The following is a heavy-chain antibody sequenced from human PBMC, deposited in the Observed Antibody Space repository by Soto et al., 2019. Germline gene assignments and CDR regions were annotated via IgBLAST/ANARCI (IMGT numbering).Heavy chain of an antibody. CDR1: GYTLTNHW. J-gene: IGHJ4*02. V-gene: IGHV5-10-1*01. CDR3: ARHASYYVSSGYFGTY. CDR2: INPSDSHT. Sequence: GESLKISCQGSGYTLTNHWITWVRQMPGKGLEWMGRINPSDSHTNYSPSFQGHVTMSVDKSISTAYLQWSSLKASDSAMYYCARHASYYVSSGYFGTYWGQGTLVTVSS. D-gene: IGHD3-22*01.